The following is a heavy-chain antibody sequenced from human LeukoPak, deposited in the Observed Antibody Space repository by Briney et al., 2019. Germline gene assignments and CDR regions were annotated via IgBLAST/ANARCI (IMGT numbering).Heavy chain of an antibody. Sequence: ASVKASCKASGYTFTSYGISWVRQAPGQGLEWMGWISAYNGNTNYAQKLQGRVTMTTDTSTNTAYMELRSLRSDDTAVYYCAIQTLGYCSGGSCYNPSPFDYWGQGTLVTVSS. CDR2: ISAYNGNT. V-gene: IGHV1-18*01. J-gene: IGHJ4*02. D-gene: IGHD2-15*01. CDR3: AIQTLGYCSGGSCYNPSPFDY. CDR1: GYTFTSYG.